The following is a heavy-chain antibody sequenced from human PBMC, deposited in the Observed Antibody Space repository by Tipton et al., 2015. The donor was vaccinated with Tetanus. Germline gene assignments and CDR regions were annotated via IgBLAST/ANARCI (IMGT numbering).Heavy chain of an antibody. J-gene: IGHJ4*02. Sequence: QLVQSGAEVKKPGGSLKISCQGSGYNFSYYSIGWVRHMPGKGLEWMGIVDPRDSGATYGPSFQGQVTISTDKSISTAYVQWGSLQASDTAIYYCAKGDPGNFDSWGQGTQVIVSS. CDR2: VDPRDSGA. D-gene: IGHD3-9*01. CDR3: AKGDPGNFDS. V-gene: IGHV5-51*01. CDR1: GYNFSYYS.